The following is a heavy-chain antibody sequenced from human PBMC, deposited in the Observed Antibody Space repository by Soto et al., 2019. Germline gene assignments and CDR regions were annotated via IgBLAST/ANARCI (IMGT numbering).Heavy chain of an antibody. CDR3: ARDYDSSGYPRYYFDY. CDR2: IWYDGSNK. V-gene: IGHV3-33*01. J-gene: IGHJ4*02. Sequence: QVQLVESGGGVVQPGRSLRLSCAASGFTFSSYGMHWVRQAPGKGLEWVAVIWYDGSNKYYADSVKGRFTISRDNSKNTLYLQMNSLRAEDTAVYSCARDYDSSGYPRYYFDYWGQGTLVTVSS. D-gene: IGHD3-22*01. CDR1: GFTFSSYG.